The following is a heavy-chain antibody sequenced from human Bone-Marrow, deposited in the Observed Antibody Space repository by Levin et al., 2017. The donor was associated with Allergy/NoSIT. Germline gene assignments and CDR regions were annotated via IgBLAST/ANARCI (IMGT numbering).Heavy chain of an antibody. CDR1: GFTFSSYG. Sequence: SCAASGFTFSSYGMHWVRQAPGKGLEWVAVISYDGSNKYYADSVKGRFTISRDNSKNTLYLQMNSLRAEDTAVYYCAKGGYSSSWPSVFDYWGQGTLVTVSS. CDR3: AKGGYSSSWPSVFDY. V-gene: IGHV3-30*18. D-gene: IGHD6-13*01. CDR2: ISYDGSNK. J-gene: IGHJ4*02.